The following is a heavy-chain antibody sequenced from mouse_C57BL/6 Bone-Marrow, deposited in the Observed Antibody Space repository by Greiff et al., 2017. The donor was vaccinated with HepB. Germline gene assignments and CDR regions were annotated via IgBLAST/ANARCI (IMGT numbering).Heavy chain of an antibody. CDR2: INPSNGGT. CDR1: GYTFTSYW. CDR3: ASPRTGTDWYFDV. Sequence: QVQLQQPGTELVKLGASVKLSCKASGYTFTSYWMHWVKQRPGQGLEWIGNINPSNGGTNYNEKFKSKATLTVDKSSSTAYMQLSSLTSEDSAVYYCASPRTGTDWYFDVWGTGTTVTVSS. D-gene: IGHD4-1*01. J-gene: IGHJ1*03. V-gene: IGHV1-53*01.